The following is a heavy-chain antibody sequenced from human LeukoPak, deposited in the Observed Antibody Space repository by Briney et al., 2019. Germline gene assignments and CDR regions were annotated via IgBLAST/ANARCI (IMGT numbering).Heavy chain of an antibody. D-gene: IGHD1-14*01. J-gene: IGHJ4*02. CDR2: IKLDGAEK. V-gene: IGHV3-7*01. Sequence: GGSLRLSCAASGFTFRSYWMSWVRQAPGEGLEWVANIKLDGAEKYYVDSVKGRFTISRDNANNSLYLQMNGLRAEDTAVYYCVKSGTTFDYWGQGTLVTVSS. CDR3: VKSGTTFDY. CDR1: GFTFRSYW.